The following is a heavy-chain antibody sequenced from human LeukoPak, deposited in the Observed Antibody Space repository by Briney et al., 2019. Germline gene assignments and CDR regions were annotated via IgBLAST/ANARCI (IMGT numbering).Heavy chain of an antibody. V-gene: IGHV4-4*02. CDR3: AREGGPYRPLDY. CDR1: GGSVTSTNY. Sequence: PSETLSLTCGVSGGSVTSTNYWTWVRQPPGKGLEWIGEGNLQGFTNYNPSLMGRVAISVDTFENHISLQLTSVTAADTAVYYCAREGGPYRPLDYSGQGTLVTVSS. CDR2: GNLQGFT. J-gene: IGHJ4*02.